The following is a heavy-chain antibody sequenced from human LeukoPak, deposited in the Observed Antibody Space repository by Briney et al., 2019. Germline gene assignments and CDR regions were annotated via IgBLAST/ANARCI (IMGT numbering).Heavy chain of an antibody. CDR3: ARGGDGFDP. J-gene: IGHJ5*02. Sequence: QSGGSLRLSCAASGFSSSMYDIHWVRQAPGGGLEWVSAIGKAGDTYYSGSVKGRFTISRENAKNSLYLQMNSLRAGDTAVYYCARGGDGFDPWGQGTLVTVSS. CDR2: IGKAGDT. V-gene: IGHV3-13*01. CDR1: GFSSSMYD.